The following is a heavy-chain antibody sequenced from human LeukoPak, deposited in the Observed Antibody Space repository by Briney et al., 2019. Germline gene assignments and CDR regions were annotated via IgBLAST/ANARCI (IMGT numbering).Heavy chain of an antibody. CDR1: GGSISSGSYY. V-gene: IGHV4-61*02. CDR3: ARGIGDYYDSSGTPRRAFDP. D-gene: IGHD3-22*01. J-gene: IGHJ5*02. Sequence: SQTLSLTCTVSGGSISSGSYYWSWIRQPAGKGLEWIGRIYTSGSTNYNPPLKSRVTISVDTSKNQFSLKLSSVTAADTAVYYCARGIGDYYDSSGTPRRAFDPWGQGTLVTVSS. CDR2: IYTSGST.